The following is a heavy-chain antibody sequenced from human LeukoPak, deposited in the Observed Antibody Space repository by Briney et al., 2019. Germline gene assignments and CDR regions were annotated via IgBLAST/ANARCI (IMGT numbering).Heavy chain of an antibody. CDR2: IYYSGST. CDR1: GGSISSYY. V-gene: IGHV4-59*01. CDR3: ARGGRGAGDY. Sequence: SETLSLTCTVSGGSISSYYWSWNRQPPGKGLEWIGYIYYSGSTNYNPSLKSRVTISVDTSKNQFSLKLSSVTAADTAVYYCARGGRGAGDYWGQGTLVTVSS. D-gene: IGHD3-10*01. J-gene: IGHJ4*02.